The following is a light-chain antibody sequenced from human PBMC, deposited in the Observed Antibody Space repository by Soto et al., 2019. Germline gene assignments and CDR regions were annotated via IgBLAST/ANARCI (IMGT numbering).Light chain of an antibody. CDR2: KAS. CDR1: QSISSW. J-gene: IGKJ5*01. Sequence: DIPMTQSPSTLSASVGDRVTITCRASQSISSWLAWYQQKQGKAPKLLIYKASSLESGVPSRFSGSGSGTEFTLTISSLQPDDFATYYCQQYNSYSITFGQGTRLEIK. V-gene: IGKV1-5*03. CDR3: QQYNSYSIT.